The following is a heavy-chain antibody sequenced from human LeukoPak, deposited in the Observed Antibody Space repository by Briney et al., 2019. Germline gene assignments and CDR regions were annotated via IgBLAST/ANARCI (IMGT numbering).Heavy chain of an antibody. Sequence: GGSLRLSCATSGFTFSSYWMSWVRQAPEKGLEWVANIKQDGSEKYYVDSVKGRFTISRDDAENSLYLQMNSLRAEDTAVYYCTRDPTGGNHYGPFDYWGQGTLVTVSS. CDR2: IKQDGSEK. CDR3: TRDPTGGNHYGPFDY. D-gene: IGHD2-8*02. CDR1: GFTFSSYW. J-gene: IGHJ4*02. V-gene: IGHV3-7*01.